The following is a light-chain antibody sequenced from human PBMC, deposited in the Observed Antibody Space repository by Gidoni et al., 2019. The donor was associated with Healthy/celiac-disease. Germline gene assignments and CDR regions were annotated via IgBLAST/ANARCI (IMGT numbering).Light chain of an antibody. CDR3: QQSYSTPWT. CDR2: AAS. V-gene: IGKV1-39*01. CDR1: QSISSY. J-gene: IGKJ1*01. Sequence: DIRMTQSPSSLSASVGDRVTITCRASQSISSYLHWYQQKPGKAPKLLTYAASSLQSGVPSRFSGSGPGTDFTLTISSLQPEDFATYYCQQSYSTPWTFGQGTKVEIK.